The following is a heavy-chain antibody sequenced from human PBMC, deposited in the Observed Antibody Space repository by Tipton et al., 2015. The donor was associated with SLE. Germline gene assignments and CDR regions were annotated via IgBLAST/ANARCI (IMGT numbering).Heavy chain of an antibody. Sequence: TLSLTCAVSGGSFSGNYLNWIRQHPGKGLEWIWNIDYSGNTYLSPSLQSRVALSLDTSKNQFSLTLNSVTAADTAIYYCARATIEAAGAPFDFWGQGTLVTVSS. CDR1: GGSFSGNY. D-gene: IGHD6-13*01. CDR3: ARATIEAAGAPFDF. J-gene: IGHJ4*02. CDR2: IDYSGNT. V-gene: IGHV4-34*01.